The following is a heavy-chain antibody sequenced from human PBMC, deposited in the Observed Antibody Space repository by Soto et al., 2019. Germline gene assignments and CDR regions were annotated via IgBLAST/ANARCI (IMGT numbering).Heavy chain of an antibody. V-gene: IGHV3-64*04. CDR2: ISSNGGST. D-gene: IGHD5-18*01. J-gene: IGHJ6*03. Sequence: GGSLRLSCSASGFTFSSYAMHWVRQAPGKGLEYVSAISSNGGSTYYADSVKGRFTISRDNSKNTLYLQMNSLRAEDTAVYYCARGYSYGYYYYYYMDVWGKGTTVTVSS. CDR3: ARGYSYGYYYYYYMDV. CDR1: GFTFSSYA.